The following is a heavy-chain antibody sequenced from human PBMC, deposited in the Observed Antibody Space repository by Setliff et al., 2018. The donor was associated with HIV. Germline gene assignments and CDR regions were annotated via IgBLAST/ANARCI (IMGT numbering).Heavy chain of an antibody. CDR1: GYSISSGYY. CDR3: VRDPPLTPTDADHPFDS. Sequence: PSETLSLTCAVSGYSISSGYYWAWIRQPPGKGLEWIGSIYHGGTTYYNPSLKSRSTISEDTSKNQFSLSLSSVTAADTAVYYCVRDPPLTPTDADHPFDSWGQGTMVTVSS. J-gene: IGHJ3*02. D-gene: IGHD2-21*02. V-gene: IGHV4-38-2*02. CDR2: IYHGGTT.